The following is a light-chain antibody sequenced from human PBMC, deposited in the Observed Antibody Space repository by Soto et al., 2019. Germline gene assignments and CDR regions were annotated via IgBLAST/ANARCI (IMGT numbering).Light chain of an antibody. Sequence: TPITQFPSTLSGSAGDRVTVSCRASQTISGSLACYQQKPGKAPRLLIYKASTMKTGIPSRFSGSGSGTEFTLTISSLQPDDFATYYCQQHNSLSPAFGQGTMVDIK. J-gene: IGKJ1*01. V-gene: IGKV1-5*03. CDR1: QTISGS. CDR2: KAS. CDR3: QQHNSLSPA.